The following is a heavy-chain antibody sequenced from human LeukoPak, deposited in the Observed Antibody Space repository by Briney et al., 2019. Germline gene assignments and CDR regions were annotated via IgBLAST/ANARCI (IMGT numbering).Heavy chain of an antibody. CDR2: SYYSGST. Sequence: SETLSHTCTVSGDSINNYYWNWIRQPPGKGLEWIGYSYYSGSTNYNPSLTSRVTISIDTSKKHFSLKLSSVSAADTAVYYCARRRVLTGSSRGDAFDIWGQGTVVTVSS. V-gene: IGHV4-59*08. CDR3: ARRRVLTGSSRGDAFDI. D-gene: IGHD3-9*01. J-gene: IGHJ3*02. CDR1: GDSINNYY.